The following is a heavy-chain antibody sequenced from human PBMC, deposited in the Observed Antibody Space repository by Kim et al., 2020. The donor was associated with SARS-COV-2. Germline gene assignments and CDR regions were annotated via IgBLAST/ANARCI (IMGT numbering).Heavy chain of an antibody. Sequence: ASVKVSCKASGYTFTSYYMHWVRQAPGQGLEWMGIINPSGGSTSYAQKFQGRVTMTRDTSTSTVYMELSSLRSEDTAVYYCARGQGSYGDYHYDHYYYYGMDVWGQGTTVTVSS. CDR2: INPSGGST. V-gene: IGHV1-46*01. D-gene: IGHD4-17*01. CDR1: GYTFTSYY. CDR3: ARGQGSYGDYHYDHYYYYGMDV. J-gene: IGHJ6*02.